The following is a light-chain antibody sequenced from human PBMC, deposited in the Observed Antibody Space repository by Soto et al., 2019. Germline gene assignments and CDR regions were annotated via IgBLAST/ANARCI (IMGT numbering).Light chain of an antibody. Sequence: AIRLTRSQSSFSESPGAGFTFPCRAGQGIGGYLAWYQQKPGKAPKLLIYAASTLQSGVPSRFSGSGSGTDFTLTISCLQSEDFATYYCQQYYSYPTFGQGTKVEIK. CDR2: AAS. CDR3: QQYYSYPT. CDR1: QGIGGY. J-gene: IGKJ1*01. V-gene: IGKV1-8*01.